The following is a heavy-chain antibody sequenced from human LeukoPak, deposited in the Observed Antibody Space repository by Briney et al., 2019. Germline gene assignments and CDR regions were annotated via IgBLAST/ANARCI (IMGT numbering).Heavy chain of an antibody. CDR2: IRSKAYGETA. CDR3: TRDRGAYNLYDY. Sequence: GGSLRLSRTASRFTFGDYAMSWIRQAPGKGLEWVGFIRSKAYGETADYAASVRGRFTISRDDSKAIAYLQMNSLKTEDTAVYHCTRDRGAYNLYDYWGQGTLVTVSS. CDR1: RFTFGDYA. D-gene: IGHD1-1*01. V-gene: IGHV3-49*03. J-gene: IGHJ4*02.